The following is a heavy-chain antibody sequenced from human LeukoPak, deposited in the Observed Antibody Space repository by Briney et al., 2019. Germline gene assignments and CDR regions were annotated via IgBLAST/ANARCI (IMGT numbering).Heavy chain of an antibody. CDR2: IYYSGST. J-gene: IGHJ2*01. D-gene: IGHD2-2*01. CDR1: GGSISSGDYY. Sequence: PPQTLSLTCTVSGGSISSGDYYCSWIRQPPGKGLEWIGYIYYSGSTYYNPSLKSRVTISVDTSKNQFSLKLSSVTAADTAVYYCARRGVVPAAMLGAFWYFDLWGRGTLVTVSS. CDR3: ARRGVVPAAMLGAFWYFDL. V-gene: IGHV4-30-4*08.